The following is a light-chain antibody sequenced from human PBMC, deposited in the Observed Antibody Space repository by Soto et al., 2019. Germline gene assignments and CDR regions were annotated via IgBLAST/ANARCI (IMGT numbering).Light chain of an antibody. CDR3: QQYGSSPWT. J-gene: IGKJ1*01. V-gene: IGKV3-20*01. Sequence: EIVLTQSPVTLSLSPGERATLSCSASQSVSSSYLAWYQQKPGQAPRLLMYGASRRVTGIPDRFSGSGSGTDFTLTISRLEPEDFEVYYCQQYGSSPWTFGQGTKVDIK. CDR1: QSVSSSY. CDR2: GAS.